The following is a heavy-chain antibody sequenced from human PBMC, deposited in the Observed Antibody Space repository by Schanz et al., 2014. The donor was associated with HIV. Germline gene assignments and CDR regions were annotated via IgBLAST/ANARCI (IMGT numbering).Heavy chain of an antibody. J-gene: IGHJ5*02. D-gene: IGHD1-1*01. CDR1: GYSFSTFG. CDR2: IIPMFGSA. CDR3: ATCLITIGCSS. V-gene: IGHV1-69*13. Sequence: QIQLVQSGAEMKKPGASVKVSCKASGYSFSTFGISWVRQAPGQGLEWMGGIIPMFGSANYAQKFLGRVTISADESTSTGYMDLSNLRSDDTAVYYCATCLITIGCSSWGQGTLVTVSS.